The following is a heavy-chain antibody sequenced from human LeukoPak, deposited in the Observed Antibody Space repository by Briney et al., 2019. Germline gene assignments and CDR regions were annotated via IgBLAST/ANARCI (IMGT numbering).Heavy chain of an antibody. CDR3: ARVPSGGSWYGMDV. Sequence: PGGSLRLSCAASGFTFSSYAMSWVRQAPGKGLEWVSAISGSGGSTYYADSVKGRFTISRDNSKNTLYLQMNSLRAEDTAVYYCARVPSGGSWYGMDVWGKGTTVTVSS. D-gene: IGHD6-13*01. V-gene: IGHV3-23*01. CDR2: ISGSGGST. CDR1: GFTFSSYA. J-gene: IGHJ6*04.